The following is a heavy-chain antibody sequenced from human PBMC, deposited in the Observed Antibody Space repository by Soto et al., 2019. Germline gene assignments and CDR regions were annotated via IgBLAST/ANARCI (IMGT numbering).Heavy chain of an antibody. CDR1: GGSISSGGYY. D-gene: IGHD2-15*01. CDR3: ARFPEECSGGSCYGWASGYFDY. V-gene: IGHV4-31*03. Sequence: PSETLSLTCTVSGGSISSGGYYWSWIRQHPGKGLEWIGYIYYSGSTYYNPSLKSRVTISVDTSKNQFSLKLSSVTAADTAVYYCARFPEECSGGSCYGWASGYFDYWGQGTLVTVSS. J-gene: IGHJ4*02. CDR2: IYYSGST.